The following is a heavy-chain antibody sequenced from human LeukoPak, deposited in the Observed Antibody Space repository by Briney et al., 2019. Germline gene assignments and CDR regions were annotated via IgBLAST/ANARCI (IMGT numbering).Heavy chain of an antibody. CDR1: GGSIGSYH. Sequence: SETLSLTCSVSGGSIGSYHWSWIRQPPGKGLEWIGHVYYTWNTKYNPSLTGRVSISLDRSKNQFSLSLSSLTAADTAVYYCARVASKGGMDVWGQGTTVTVSS. CDR3: ARVASKGGMDV. V-gene: IGHV4-59*01. J-gene: IGHJ6*02. CDR2: VYYTWNT.